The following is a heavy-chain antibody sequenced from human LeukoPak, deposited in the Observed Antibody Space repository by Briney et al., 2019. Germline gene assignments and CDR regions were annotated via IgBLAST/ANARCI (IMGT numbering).Heavy chain of an antibody. CDR3: ARHYYDFWSGYYNNNWFDP. CDR2: IYHSGST. CDR1: GYSISIGYY. D-gene: IGHD3-3*01. J-gene: IGHJ5*02. Sequence: SETLSLTCAVSGYSISIGYYWGWIRQPPGKGLEWIGRIYHSGSTYYNPSLKSRVTISVDTSTNQFSMKLSSVTAADTAVYYCARHYYDFWSGYYNNNWFDPWGQGTLVTASS. V-gene: IGHV4-38-2*01.